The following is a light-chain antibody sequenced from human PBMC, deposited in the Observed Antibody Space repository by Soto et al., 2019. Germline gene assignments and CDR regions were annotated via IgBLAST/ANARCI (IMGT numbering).Light chain of an antibody. CDR1: QSVTDY. CDR3: QQRSDWAFS. V-gene: IGKV3-11*01. CDR2: DAS. Sequence: EIVLTQSPATLSLSPGERVTLSCRASQSVTDYLGWYQQKPGQAPRLLIYDASNRATGVPGRFSGSGYGTDFTLTISSLEPEDSAVYYCQQRSDWAFSFGPGTKLEI. J-gene: IGKJ3*01.